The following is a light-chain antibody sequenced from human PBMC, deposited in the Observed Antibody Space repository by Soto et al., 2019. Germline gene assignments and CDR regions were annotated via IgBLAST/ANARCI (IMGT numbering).Light chain of an antibody. Sequence: DIQMTQSPSTLSASVGDRVTITCRASQSISSWLTWYQQKPGKAPKLLIYKASSLQSGVPSRFSGSGSGTEFTLTISSLQPDDFATYYCQQYNDFTTFGQGTEVEIK. CDR2: KAS. V-gene: IGKV1-5*03. J-gene: IGKJ1*01. CDR1: QSISSW. CDR3: QQYNDFTT.